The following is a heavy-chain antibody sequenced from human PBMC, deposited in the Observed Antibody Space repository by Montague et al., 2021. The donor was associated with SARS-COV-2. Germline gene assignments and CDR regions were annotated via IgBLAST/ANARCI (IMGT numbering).Heavy chain of an antibody. V-gene: IGHV4-39*07. CDR1: GGSISSSSYY. Sequence: SETLSLTCTVSGGSISSSSYYWGWIRQPPGKGLEWIGSIYYSGSTYYNPSLKSRVTISVDTSKNQFSLKLSSVTAADTAVYYCARDQGYNWNYYYSYGMDVWGQGTTVTVSS. CDR2: IYYSGST. CDR3: ARDQGYNWNYYYSYGMDV. D-gene: IGHD1-20*01. J-gene: IGHJ6*02.